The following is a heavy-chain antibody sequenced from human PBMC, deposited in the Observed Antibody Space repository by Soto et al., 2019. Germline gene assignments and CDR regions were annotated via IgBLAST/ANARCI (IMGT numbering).Heavy chain of an antibody. D-gene: IGHD3-3*01. CDR3: ATGVIWIGYFTVDS. V-gene: IGHV1-69*13. J-gene: IGHJ4*02. CDR2: FIPVYRTL. CDR1: GGTFSMYA. Sequence: SVKVSCKASGGTFSMYAISCVVRSPGQGLEWLGGFIPVYRTLNYAQKFQGRVTITADESTGTAYMTLSSLASDDTAVYYCATGVIWIGYFTVDSWGQGTRVTVSS.